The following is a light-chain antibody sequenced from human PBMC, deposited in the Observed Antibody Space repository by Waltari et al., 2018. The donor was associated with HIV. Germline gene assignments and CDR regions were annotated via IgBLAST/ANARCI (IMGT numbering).Light chain of an antibody. V-gene: IGLV3-25*03. CDR3: QSADSSGAWV. CDR2: KDN. CDR1: ELPKHY. J-gene: IGLJ3*02. Sequence: SYDLTQPPSVSVSPGQTARIACPGDELPKHYSYWYQQRPGQAPVLLIYKDNERPSGIPERFSGPSSGTTVTLTITGVQADDEADYWCQSADSSGAWVFGGGTKLTVL.